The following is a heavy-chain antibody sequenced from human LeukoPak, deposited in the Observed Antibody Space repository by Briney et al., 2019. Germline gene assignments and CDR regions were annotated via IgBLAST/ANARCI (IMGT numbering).Heavy chain of an antibody. V-gene: IGHV3-7*01. CDR1: GFTFKNSW. Sequence: GGSLRLSCATSGFTFKNSWMSWVRQAPGKGLEWVANINQDGGEKYYGDSVKGRFTISRDDAKTSVYLHMNSLRGEDTAVNYCARNKGWELPAELHSWGQGTLVTVSS. CDR2: INQDGGEK. CDR3: ARNKGWELPAELHS. D-gene: IGHD2-15*01. J-gene: IGHJ4*02.